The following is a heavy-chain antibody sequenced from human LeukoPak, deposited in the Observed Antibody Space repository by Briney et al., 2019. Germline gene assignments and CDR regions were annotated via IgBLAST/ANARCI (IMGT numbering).Heavy chain of an antibody. CDR2: IKQDGSEK. CDR1: GFTFSNYW. D-gene: IGHD2-15*01. J-gene: IGHJ4*02. V-gene: IGHV3-7*04. Sequence: PGGSLRLSCAASGFTFSNYWMNWVRQAPGKGLEWVANIKQDGSEKYYVDSVKGRFTISRDNAKNSLFLQMNSLRAEDTAVYYCAGGGGWKLDYWGQGTLVTVSS. CDR3: AGGGGWKLDY.